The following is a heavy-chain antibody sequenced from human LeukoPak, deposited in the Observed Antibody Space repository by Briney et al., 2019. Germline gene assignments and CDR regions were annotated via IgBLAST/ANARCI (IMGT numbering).Heavy chain of an antibody. CDR3: ARSAYSSGFYYFDF. Sequence: SETLSLTCTDSGGSISNYYWSWIRQPPGKGLEWIGYIYYSGTTNYNPSLKSRVTMSIDTSKNQFSLKLRSVTAADTAVYYCARSAYSSGFYYFDFWGQGALVTVSS. V-gene: IGHV4-59*08. J-gene: IGHJ4*02. CDR2: IYYSGTT. CDR1: GGSISNYY. D-gene: IGHD3-22*01.